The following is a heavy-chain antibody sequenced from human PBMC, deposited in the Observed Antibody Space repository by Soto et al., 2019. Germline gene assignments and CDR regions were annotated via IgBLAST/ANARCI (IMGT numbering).Heavy chain of an antibody. Sequence: PGDSLKLSCKGSGYRFNRYWISWVRQMPGKGLEWMGRIDPSDPYTNYSPSFQGHVTISADKSISTAYLQWSSLKASDTAMYYCASHGDETSYSYSGMDGCGKATTVTVSS. J-gene: IGHJ6*04. D-gene: IGHD3-10*01. CDR2: IDPSDPYT. V-gene: IGHV5-10-1*01. CDR1: GYRFNRYW. CDR3: ASHGDETSYSYSGMDG.